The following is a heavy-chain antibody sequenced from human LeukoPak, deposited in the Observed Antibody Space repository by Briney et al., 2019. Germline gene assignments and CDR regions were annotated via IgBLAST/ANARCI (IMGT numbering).Heavy chain of an antibody. CDR1: GGTFISYA. Sequence: SVKVSCKASGGTFISYAISWVRQAPGQGLEWMGGIIPIFGTANYAQKFQGRVTMTRDTSISTAYTELSRLRSDDTAVYYCARDPPGSYDFWSGYFGEGYMDVWGKGTTVTVSS. CDR2: IIPIFGTA. V-gene: IGHV1-69*05. D-gene: IGHD3-3*01. J-gene: IGHJ6*03. CDR3: ARDPPGSYDFWSGYFGEGYMDV.